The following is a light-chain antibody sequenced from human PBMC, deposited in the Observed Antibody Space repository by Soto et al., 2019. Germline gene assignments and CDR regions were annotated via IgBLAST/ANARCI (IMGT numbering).Light chain of an antibody. J-gene: IGKJ5*01. Sequence: EIVLTQSPGTLSLSPGESAPLSCRASQSVISTYLAWYQQKPGQAPRLLIYGASSRATGIPDRFSASGSGTDFTLTISSLEPEDFGLYYCQQRSDWFTFGQGTRRETK. V-gene: IGKV3D-20*02. CDR3: QQRSDWFT. CDR2: GAS. CDR1: QSVISTY.